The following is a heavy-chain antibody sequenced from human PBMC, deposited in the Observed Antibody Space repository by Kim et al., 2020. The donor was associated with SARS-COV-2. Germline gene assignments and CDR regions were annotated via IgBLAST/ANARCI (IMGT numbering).Heavy chain of an antibody. V-gene: IGHV3-30*07. J-gene: IGHJ4*02. D-gene: IGHD3-22*01. Sequence: AMKGRFNISRDNSKNTRYRQMNSLGAEETAVYYCARDKFPLYDSSGYPDYWGQGTLVTVSS. CDR3: ARDKFPLYDSSGYPDY.